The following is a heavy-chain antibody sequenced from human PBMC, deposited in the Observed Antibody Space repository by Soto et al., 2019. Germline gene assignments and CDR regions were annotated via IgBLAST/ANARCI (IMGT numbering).Heavy chain of an antibody. CDR2: INAGNGNT. V-gene: IGHV1-3*01. D-gene: IGHD2-2*01. Sequence: QVPHVQSGAEVKKPGASEKVSCKASGYIFTSFAIHWVRQAPGQRPEWMGWINAGNGNTEYSQNFRGRVTITRDTTAPTADMELSGLRFEDTAVYYCAGGSEPAYSTWYVNGDYWGQGTLFTVSS. J-gene: IGHJ4*02. CDR1: GYIFTSFA. CDR3: AGGSEPAYSTWYVNGDY.